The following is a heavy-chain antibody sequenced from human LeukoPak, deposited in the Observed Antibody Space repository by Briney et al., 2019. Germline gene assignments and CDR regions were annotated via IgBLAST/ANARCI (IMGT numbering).Heavy chain of an antibody. Sequence: SETLSLTCTVSGGSISSYYWSWIRQPAGKGLEWIGRIYSSGSTDYNPSLKSRVTMSVDTSKNQFSLKLTSVTAADTAVYYCARGIAAASERALDIWGQGTTVTVSS. CDR1: GGSISSYY. J-gene: IGHJ3*02. V-gene: IGHV4-4*07. CDR3: ARGIAAASERALDI. D-gene: IGHD6-13*01. CDR2: IYSSGST.